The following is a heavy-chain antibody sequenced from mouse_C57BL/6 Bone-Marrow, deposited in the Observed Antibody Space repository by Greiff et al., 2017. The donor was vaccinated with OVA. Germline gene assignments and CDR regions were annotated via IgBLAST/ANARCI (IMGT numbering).Heavy chain of an antibody. V-gene: IGHV1-72*01. D-gene: IGHD4-1*01. CDR1: GYTFTSYW. J-gene: IGHJ1*03. Sequence: QVQLQQPGAELVKPGASVKLSCKASGYTFTSYWMHWVKQRPGRGLEWIGMIDPNGGGTKYNEKFKSKATLTVDKPSSTAYMQLSSLTSEDSAVYYCATWDESYWYFDVWGTGTTVTVSS. CDR2: IDPNGGGT. CDR3: ATWDESYWYFDV.